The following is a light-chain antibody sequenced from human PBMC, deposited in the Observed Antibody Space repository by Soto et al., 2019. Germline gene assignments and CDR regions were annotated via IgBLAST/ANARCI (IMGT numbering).Light chain of an antibody. J-gene: IGKJ4*01. CDR2: DAS. CDR1: QSVGNS. Sequence: EIVLTQSPDTLSLSPGERATLSCRANQSVGNSFAWYQQKPGQAPRLLIYDASKRATGIPARFSGSGSGTDFTLTISSLEPEDFAVYSCQQRRNWPLTFGGGTNVEIK. CDR3: QQRRNWPLT. V-gene: IGKV3-11*01.